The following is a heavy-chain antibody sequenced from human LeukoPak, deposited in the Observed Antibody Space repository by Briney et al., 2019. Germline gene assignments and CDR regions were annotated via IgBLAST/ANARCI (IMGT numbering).Heavy chain of an antibody. CDR1: GYTFTGYY. CDR2: INPNSGGT. V-gene: IGHV1-2*02. J-gene: IGHJ5*02. D-gene: IGHD3-16*01. CDR3: ARGAPYVWGSANWFDP. Sequence: GASVKVSCKASGYTFTGYYMHWVRQAPGQGLGWMGWINPNSGGTNYAQKFQGRVTMTRDTSISTAYMELSGLRSDDTAVYYCARGAPYVWGSANWFDPWGQGTLVTVSS.